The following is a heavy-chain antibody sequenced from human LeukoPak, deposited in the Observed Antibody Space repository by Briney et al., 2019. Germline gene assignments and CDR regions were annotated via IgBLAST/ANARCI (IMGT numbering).Heavy chain of an antibody. CDR2: INSGGNTT. D-gene: IGHD3-22*01. V-gene: IGHV3-21*01. J-gene: IGHJ4*02. Sequence: PGGSLRLSCAASGFTFSTYTMNWARQAPGKGLEWVSSINSGGNTTHYADSVKGRFTISRDNAQNSLYLQMNSLRVDDAAVYYCLRGDSRDFWGQGTLVTVSS. CDR1: GFTFSTYT. CDR3: LRGDSRDF.